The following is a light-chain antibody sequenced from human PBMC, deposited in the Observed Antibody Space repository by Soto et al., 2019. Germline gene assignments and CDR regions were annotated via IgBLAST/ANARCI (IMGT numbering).Light chain of an antibody. CDR2: ENN. V-gene: IGLV1-51*02. Sequence: QSVLTQPPSVSAAPGQKVTISCSGSSSNIGNNYVSWYQQLPGTAPKLLIYENNKRPSGIPDRFSGSKSGTSATLGITGLQTGDEADYYCGTWDSRLSAGEVFGGGTQLTVL. J-gene: IGLJ3*02. CDR3: GTWDSRLSAGEV. CDR1: SSNIGNNY.